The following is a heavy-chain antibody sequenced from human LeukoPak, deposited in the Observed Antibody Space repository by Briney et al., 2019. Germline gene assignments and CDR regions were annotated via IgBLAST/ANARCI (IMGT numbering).Heavy chain of an antibody. D-gene: IGHD5-18*01. CDR2: MYYSGST. V-gene: IGHV4-30-4*01. Sequence: PSETLSLTCTVSGGSISSGDYYWSWIRQPPGKGLEWIAYMYYSGSTYYNPSLKSRVTMSADTSKNQFSLKLSSVTAADTAVYYCARESDVDTAMVGFDYWGQGTLVTVSS. J-gene: IGHJ4*02. CDR3: ARESDVDTAMVGFDY. CDR1: GGSISSGDYY.